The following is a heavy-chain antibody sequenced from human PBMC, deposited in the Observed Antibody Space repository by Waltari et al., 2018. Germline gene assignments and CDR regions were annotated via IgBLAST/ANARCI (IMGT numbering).Heavy chain of an antibody. CDR2: ISSSGNIK. CDR1: GFTFYSTN. CDR3: ASLQSGTTVADFDY. J-gene: IGHJ4*02. V-gene: IGHV3-48*01. Sequence: EVQLVESGGTLVQPGGSLSLSCVVSGFTFYSTNMNWIRQAPGKGLDWVSYISSSGNIKKYADSVKGRFTISRDDVEKTLYLQMRSLRVEDTAVYYCASLQSGTTVADFDYWGQGTLVVVSP. D-gene: IGHD1-1*01.